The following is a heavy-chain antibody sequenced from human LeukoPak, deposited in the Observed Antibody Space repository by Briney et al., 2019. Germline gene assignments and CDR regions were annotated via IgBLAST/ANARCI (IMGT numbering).Heavy chain of an antibody. D-gene: IGHD1-14*01. V-gene: IGHV4-59*08. CDR3: ARQPGGTAAFDI. Sequence: PSETLSLTCTVSGGSISSYYWSWIRQPPGKGLEWIAYIYYSGSTNYNPSLKSRVTISVDTSKNQFSLKLSTVTATDTAVYYCARQPGGTAAFDIWCQGTMVTVAS. CDR2: IYYSGST. J-gene: IGHJ3*02. CDR1: GGSISSYY.